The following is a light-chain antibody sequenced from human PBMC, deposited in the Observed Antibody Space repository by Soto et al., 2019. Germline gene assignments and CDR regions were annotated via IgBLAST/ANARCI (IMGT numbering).Light chain of an antibody. V-gene: IGKV3D-20*01. Sequence: EILVTQSPATLSLSPGERATLSCGASQSLTNSFIAWYQQRPGQAPRLLIYDTSSRASGIPERLSGSASETDLTLTINRMETEDSEVYYCQQYASAPFSLGPGTKVDI. CDR1: QSLTNSF. CDR3: QQYASAPFS. CDR2: DTS. J-gene: IGKJ3*01.